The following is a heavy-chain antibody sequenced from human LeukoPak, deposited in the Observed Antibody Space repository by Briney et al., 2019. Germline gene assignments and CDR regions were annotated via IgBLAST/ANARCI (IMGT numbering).Heavy chain of an antibody. CDR1: GFTFSSYG. V-gene: IGHV3-30*18. CDR3: AKESPTTPAYYFDY. D-gene: IGHD4-11*01. J-gene: IGHJ4*02. Sequence: GGSLRLSCAASGFTFSSYGMHWVRQAPGKGLEWVAVISYDGSNKYYADSVKGRFTISRDNSKNTLYLQMNSLRAEDTAVYYWAKESPTTPAYYFDYWGQGTLVTVSS. CDR2: ISYDGSNK.